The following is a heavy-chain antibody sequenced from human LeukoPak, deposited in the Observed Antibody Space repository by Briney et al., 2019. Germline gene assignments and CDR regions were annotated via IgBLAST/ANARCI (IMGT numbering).Heavy chain of an antibody. CDR2: ISSSGSTI. Sequence: PGGSLRLSCAASGFTFSSYEMNWVREAPGKGLEWVSYISSSGSTIYYADSVKGRFTISRDNAKNSLYLQMNSLRAEDTAVYYCARGGPLARTTDYWGQGTLVTVSS. CDR3: ARGGPLARTTDY. CDR1: GFTFSSYE. V-gene: IGHV3-48*03. D-gene: IGHD1-1*01. J-gene: IGHJ4*02.